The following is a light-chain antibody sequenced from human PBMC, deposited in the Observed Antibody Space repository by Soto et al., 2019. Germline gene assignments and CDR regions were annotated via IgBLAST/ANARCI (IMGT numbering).Light chain of an antibody. CDR1: SSNIGAHYD. CDR3: QSYDSSLSGWV. Sequence: QPVLTQPPSVSGAPGQRVTISCSGSSSNIGAHYDVHWYQQFPGTAPKLLIYGNTHRPSGVPARFSGSKSGTSASLAITGLQAEDEADYYCQSYDSSLSGWVFGGGTKLTVL. V-gene: IGLV1-40*01. CDR2: GNT. J-gene: IGLJ3*02.